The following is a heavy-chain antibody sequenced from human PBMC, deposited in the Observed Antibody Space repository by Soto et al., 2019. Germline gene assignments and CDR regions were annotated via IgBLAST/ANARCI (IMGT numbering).Heavy chain of an antibody. J-gene: IGHJ6*02. Sequence: GASVKGSCKATGYSFTDYHIHWVRQAPGQGLEWLGRINPKSGGTSTAQKFQGWVTMTTDTSISTASMELTRLTSDDTAIYYCARGDSTDCSNGVCSFFYNHDMDVWGQGTTVPVSS. CDR3: ARGDSTDCSNGVCSFFYNHDMDV. D-gene: IGHD2-8*01. CDR1: GYSFTDYH. CDR2: INPKSGGT. V-gene: IGHV1-2*04.